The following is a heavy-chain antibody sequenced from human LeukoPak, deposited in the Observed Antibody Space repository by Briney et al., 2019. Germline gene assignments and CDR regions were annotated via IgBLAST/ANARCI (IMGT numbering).Heavy chain of an antibody. V-gene: IGHV3-23*01. D-gene: IGHD4-17*01. J-gene: IGHJ3*02. CDR2: ISGSGGGST. CDR1: GFTFRRYG. Sequence: GGSLRLSCAASGFTFRRYGMSWVRQAPGKGLEWVSAISGSGGGSTYYADSVKGRFTISRDNSKNTLYLQMNSLRSEDTAVYYCAKDYGDPGCFDMWGKGTMVTVSS. CDR3: AKDYGDPGCFDM.